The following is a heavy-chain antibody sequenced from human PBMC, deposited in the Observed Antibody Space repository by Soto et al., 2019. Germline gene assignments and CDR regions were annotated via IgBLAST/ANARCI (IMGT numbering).Heavy chain of an antibody. CDR2: FKPTGGGST. Sequence: ASVKVSCKPSGYTFSGYYVHWVRQAPGQGLGWMGVFKPTGGGSTSYAQRFQGRVTVTRDTSTSTVYMELGSLRFDDTAVYFCASDYGSGVEMDVWGQGTRVTVSS. D-gene: IGHD3-10*01. J-gene: IGHJ6*02. CDR1: GYTFSGYY. CDR3: ASDYGSGVEMDV. V-gene: IGHV1-46*01.